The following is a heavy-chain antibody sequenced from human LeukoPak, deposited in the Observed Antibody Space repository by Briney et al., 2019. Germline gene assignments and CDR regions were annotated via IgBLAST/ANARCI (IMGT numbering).Heavy chain of an antibody. CDR3: AREGQQPRGVRWFDP. CDR2: INSDGSST. V-gene: IGHV3-74*01. J-gene: IGHJ5*02. Sequence: PGGSLRLSCAASGFTLNSYWMHWVRQAPGKGLVWVSRINSDGSSTNYADSVKGRFTISRDNAKNTLYLQMNSLRAEDTAVYYCAREGQQPRGVRWFDPWGQGTLVTVSS. CDR1: GFTLNSYW. D-gene: IGHD3-10*01.